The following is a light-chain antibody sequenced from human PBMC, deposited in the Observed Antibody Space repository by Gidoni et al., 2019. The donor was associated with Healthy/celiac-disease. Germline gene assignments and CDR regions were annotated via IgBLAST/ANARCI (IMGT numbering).Light chain of an antibody. J-gene: IGKJ1*01. CDR1: QDISNY. CDR2: DAS. Sequence: DIQMTQSPSSLSASVGDRVTITCQASQDISNYLNWYQQKPGKAPKLLIYDASNLETGVPSRFSGSGCGTDFTFTISSLQPEDIATYYCQQYDTLPWTFGQGTKVEIK. CDR3: QQYDTLPWT. V-gene: IGKV1-33*01.